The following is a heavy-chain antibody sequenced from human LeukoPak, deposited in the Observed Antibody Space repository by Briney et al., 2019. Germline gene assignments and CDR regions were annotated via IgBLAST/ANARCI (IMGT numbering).Heavy chain of an antibody. V-gene: IGHV3-11*01. D-gene: IGHD1-7*01. Sequence: GGSLRLSCAASGFTFSDYYMSWIRQAPGKGLEWVSYISSSGSTIYYADSVKGRFTISRDNAKNSLYLQMNSLRAEDTAVYYCARVLSGTTGTTTYYYYYMDVWGKGTTVTVSS. CDR1: GFTFSDYY. CDR2: ISSSGSTI. J-gene: IGHJ6*03. CDR3: ARVLSGTTGTTTYYYYYMDV.